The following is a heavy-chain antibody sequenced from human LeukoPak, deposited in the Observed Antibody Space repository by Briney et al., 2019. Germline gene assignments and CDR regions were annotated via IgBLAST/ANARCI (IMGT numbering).Heavy chain of an antibody. CDR1: GYNFAHN. CDR2: INPKNGGT. D-gene: IGHD6-25*01. CDR3: VVSIQAAAIPAFDS. Sequence: ASVKVSCKASGYNFAHNIHWVRQAPGQGHEFMGWINPKNGGTKYAQNFQGRVTMTRDTSISTVYMELSSLGSDVTAVYYCVVSIQAAAIPAFDSWGQGTLVTVSS. J-gene: IGHJ4*02. V-gene: IGHV1-2*02.